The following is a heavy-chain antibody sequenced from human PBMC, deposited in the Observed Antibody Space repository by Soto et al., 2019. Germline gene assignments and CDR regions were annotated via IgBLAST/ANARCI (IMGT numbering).Heavy chain of an antibody. CDR1: GYTFTSYG. J-gene: IGHJ2*01. V-gene: IGHV1-18*01. CDR2: ISAYNGNT. CDR3: ARWSRSSSFWYFDH. Sequence: ASVKVSYKASGYTFTSYGISWVRQAPGQGLEWMGWISAYNGNTNYAQKLQGRVTITTDTSTSTAYMELRSLRSDDTAVYYCARWSRSSSFWYFDHWGRGTLVTVSS. D-gene: IGHD6-6*01.